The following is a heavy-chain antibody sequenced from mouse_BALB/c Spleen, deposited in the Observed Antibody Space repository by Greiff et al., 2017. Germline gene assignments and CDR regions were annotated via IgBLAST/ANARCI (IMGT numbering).Heavy chain of an antibody. Sequence: EVQGVESGGGLVKPGGSLKLSCAASGFTFSSYAMSWVRQTPEKRLEWVASISSGGSTYYPDSVKGRFTISRDNARNILYLQMSSLRSEDTAMYYCARGPYGSSYDYYAMDYWGQGTSVTVSS. V-gene: IGHV5-6-5*01. J-gene: IGHJ4*01. CDR1: GFTFSSYA. CDR3: ARGPYGSSYDYYAMDY. CDR2: ISSGGST. D-gene: IGHD1-1*01.